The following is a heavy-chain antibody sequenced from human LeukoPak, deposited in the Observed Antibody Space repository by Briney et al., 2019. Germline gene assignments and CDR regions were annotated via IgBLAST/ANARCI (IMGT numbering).Heavy chain of an antibody. J-gene: IGHJ3*02. V-gene: IGHV5-51*01. D-gene: IGHD3-22*01. CDR2: IYPGDSDT. CDR1: GYSFTSYW. CDR3: ATRVDYYDSSGYSPDAFDI. Sequence: GESLKISCKGSGYSFTSYWIGWVRQMPGKGLEWMRIIYPGDSDTRYSPSFQGQVTISADKSISTAYPQWSSLKASDTAMYYCATRVDYYDSSGYSPDAFDIWGQGTMVTVSS.